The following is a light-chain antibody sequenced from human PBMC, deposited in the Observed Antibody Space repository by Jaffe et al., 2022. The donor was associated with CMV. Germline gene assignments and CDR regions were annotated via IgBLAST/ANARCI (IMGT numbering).Light chain of an antibody. CDR3: QQHNDWPRT. Sequence: EIVMTQSPATLSVSPGDKATLSCRASQSLSSNLAWYQQKPGQAPRLLIYGASTRATGIPARFSGSGSGAEFTLTINGLQSEDFAVYYCQQHNDWPRTFGQGTKVEIK. CDR2: GAS. J-gene: IGKJ1*01. V-gene: IGKV3-15*01. CDR1: QSLSSN.